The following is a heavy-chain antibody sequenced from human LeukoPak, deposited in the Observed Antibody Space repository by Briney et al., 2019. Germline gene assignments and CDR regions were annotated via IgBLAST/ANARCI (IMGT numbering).Heavy chain of an antibody. CDR3: ARDRNQRSRSYGAFDI. D-gene: IGHD6-13*01. Sequence: SETLSLTCTVSGGSISSSSYYWGWIRQPPGKGLEWIGSIYYSGSTYYNPSLKSRVTISVDTSKNQFSLKLSSVTAADTAVYYCARDRNQRSRSYGAFDIWGQGTMVTVSS. V-gene: IGHV4-39*07. CDR1: GGSISSSSYY. CDR2: IYYSGST. J-gene: IGHJ3*02.